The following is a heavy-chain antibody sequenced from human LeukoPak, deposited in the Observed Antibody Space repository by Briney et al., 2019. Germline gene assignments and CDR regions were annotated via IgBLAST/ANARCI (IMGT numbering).Heavy chain of an antibody. CDR3: ARGGDDSSGHNPSNAFDI. CDR1: GFTFSSYW. CDR2: IKQDGSEK. J-gene: IGHJ3*02. V-gene: IGHV3-7*01. D-gene: IGHD3-22*01. Sequence: PGGSLRLSCAASGFTFSSYWMSWVRQAPGKGLEWVANIKQDGSEKYYVDSVKGRFTISRDNAKNSLYLQMNSLRAEDTAVYYCARGGDDSSGHNPSNAFDIWGQGTMVTVSS.